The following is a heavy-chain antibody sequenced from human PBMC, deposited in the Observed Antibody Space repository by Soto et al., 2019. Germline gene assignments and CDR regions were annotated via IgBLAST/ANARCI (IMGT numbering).Heavy chain of an antibody. D-gene: IGHD3-3*01. CDR3: ASQPNTYDFWSGYSPNYYYYYMDV. V-gene: IGHV3-33*01. CDR1: GFTFSSYG. J-gene: IGHJ6*03. Sequence: GGSLRLSCAASGFTFSSYGMHWVRQAPGKGLEWVAVIWYDGSNKYYADSVKGRFTISRDNSKNTLYLQMNSLRAEDTAVYYCASQPNTYDFWSGYSPNYYYYYMDVWGKGTTVTVSS. CDR2: IWYDGSNK.